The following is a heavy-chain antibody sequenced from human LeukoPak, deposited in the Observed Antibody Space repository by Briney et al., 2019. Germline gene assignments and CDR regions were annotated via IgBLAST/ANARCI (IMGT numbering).Heavy chain of an antibody. CDR3: ARDEAGYDGGFDY. V-gene: IGHV4-4*02. CDR1: GGSVITTHW. CDR2: IYHSGRA. J-gene: IGHJ4*02. D-gene: IGHD3-16*01. Sequence: SETLSLTCTISGGSVITTHWWNWVRQSPGKGLEWIGEIYHSGRANYNPSLESRVTISVDTSKNQFSLKLSSVTAADTAVYYCARDEAGYDGGFDYWGQGTLVTVSS.